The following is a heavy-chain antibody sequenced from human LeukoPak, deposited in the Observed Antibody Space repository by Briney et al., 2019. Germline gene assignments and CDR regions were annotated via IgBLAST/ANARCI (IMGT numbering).Heavy chain of an antibody. CDR1: GFTFSDYY. V-gene: IGHV3-72*01. J-gene: IGHJ3*02. D-gene: IGHD3-10*01. Sequence: GGSLRLSCIAPGFTFSDYYMEWVRQAPGKGLEWVGRSRDKANTYTTEYAASVKGRFTISRDDSKNSLYLQMNSLKTEDTAVYYCVRTVSNGLHVFDTWGQGTKVTVSS. CDR2: SRDKANTYTT. CDR3: VRTVSNGLHVFDT.